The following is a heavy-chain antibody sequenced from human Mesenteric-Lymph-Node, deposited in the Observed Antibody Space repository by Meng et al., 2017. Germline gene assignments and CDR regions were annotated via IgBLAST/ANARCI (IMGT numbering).Heavy chain of an antibody. J-gene: IGHJ4*02. Sequence: GGSLRLSCAVSGLNFSSYSMNWVRQAPGKGLEWVSSISSSSSYIYYTDSVKGRFTISRDNAKNSLYLQMNSLGAEDTAVYYCARGWGFGELLVIWGQGTLVTVSS. CDR2: ISSSSSYI. CDR1: GLNFSSYS. CDR3: ARGWGFGELLVI. V-gene: IGHV3-21*01. D-gene: IGHD3-10*01.